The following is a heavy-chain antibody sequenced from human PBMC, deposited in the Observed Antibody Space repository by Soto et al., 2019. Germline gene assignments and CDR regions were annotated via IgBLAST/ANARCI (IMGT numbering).Heavy chain of an antibody. D-gene: IGHD6-13*01. Sequence: GASVKVSCKASGYTFTSYGIXWVRQAPGQGLEWMGWISAYNGNTNYAQKLQGRVTMTTDTSTSTAYMELRSLRSDDTAVYYCARALGGIAAAGTHYSYMDVWGKGTTVTVSS. CDR3: ARALGGIAAAGTHYSYMDV. CDR2: ISAYNGNT. CDR1: GYTFTSYG. V-gene: IGHV1-18*01. J-gene: IGHJ6*03.